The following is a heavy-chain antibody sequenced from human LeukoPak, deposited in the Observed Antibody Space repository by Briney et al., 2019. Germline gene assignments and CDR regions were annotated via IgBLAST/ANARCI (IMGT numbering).Heavy chain of an antibody. D-gene: IGHD1-14*01. J-gene: IGHJ4*02. CDR2: INHSGST. V-gene: IGHV4-34*01. CDR3: ARGLGTDNTGYYFDY. CDR1: GGSFSGYY. Sequence: SETLSLTCAVYGGSFSGYYWSWIRQPPGKGLEWIGEINHSGSTNYNPSLKSRVTISVDTSKNQFSLKLSSVTAADTAVYYCARGLGTDNTGYYFDYWGQGTLVTVSS.